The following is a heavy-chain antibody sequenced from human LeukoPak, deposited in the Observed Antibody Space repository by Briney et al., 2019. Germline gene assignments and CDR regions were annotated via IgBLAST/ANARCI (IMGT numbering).Heavy chain of an antibody. CDR3: AKSPSGSPYYFDY. V-gene: IGHV3-23*01. D-gene: IGHD1-26*01. CDR1: GFTVSSNY. Sequence: GGSLRLSCAASGFTVSSNYMSWVRHAPGQGLEWVSAISGSGSSTYYADYVKGRFTISRDNSKNTLYLQVNSLRAEDTAVYYCAKSPSGSPYYFDYWGQGTLVTVSS. J-gene: IGHJ4*02. CDR2: ISGSGSST.